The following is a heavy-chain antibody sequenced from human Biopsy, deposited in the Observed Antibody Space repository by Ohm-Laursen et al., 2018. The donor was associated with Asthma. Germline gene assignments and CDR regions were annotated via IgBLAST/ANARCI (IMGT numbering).Heavy chain of an antibody. Sequence: SLRLSCAASGFTFSSYSMNWVRQAPGKGLEWVSSISSSSSYIYYADSVKGRFTISRDNSKNTLYLQMNSLRAEDTALYYCAKGEWELLEANFDYWGQGTLVTVSS. D-gene: IGHD1-26*01. J-gene: IGHJ4*02. CDR2: ISSSSSYI. V-gene: IGHV3-21*04. CDR3: AKGEWELLEANFDY. CDR1: GFTFSSYS.